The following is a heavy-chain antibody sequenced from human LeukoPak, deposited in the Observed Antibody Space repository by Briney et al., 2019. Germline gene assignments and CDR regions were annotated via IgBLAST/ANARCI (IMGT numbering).Heavy chain of an antibody. CDR1: GGSFSGYY. CDR3: ATLQWFGKLSFSWVDP. Sequence: PSETLSLTCAVYGGSFSGYYWSWIRQPPGKGLEWIGEINHSGSTNYNPSLKSRVTISIDTSKNQFSLKPRSVTAADTAVYYCATLQWFGKLSFSWVDPWGQGTLVTVSS. D-gene: IGHD3-10*01. CDR2: INHSGST. V-gene: IGHV4-34*01. J-gene: IGHJ5*02.